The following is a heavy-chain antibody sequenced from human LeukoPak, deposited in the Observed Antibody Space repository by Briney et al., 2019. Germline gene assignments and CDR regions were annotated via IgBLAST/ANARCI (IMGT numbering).Heavy chain of an antibody. D-gene: IGHD6-6*01. CDR3: ARGQYSSSWWFDP. J-gene: IGHJ5*02. V-gene: IGHV4-61*02. Sequence: PSQTLSLTCNVSGGSLSSGRYYWRWLRQPAGTGLEWIGRIYTRGSTNYNPSLKSRVTMSVDTSKNQFSLKLSPVTAADTAVYYCARGQYSSSWWFDPWGQGTLVTVSS. CDR1: GGSLSSGRYY. CDR2: IYTRGST.